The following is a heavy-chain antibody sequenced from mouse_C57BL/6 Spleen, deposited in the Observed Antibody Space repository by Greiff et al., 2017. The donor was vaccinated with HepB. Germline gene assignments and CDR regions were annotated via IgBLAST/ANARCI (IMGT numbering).Heavy chain of an antibody. CDR1: GFSLSTSGMG. CDR3: ARSSGYHSLYYYAMDY. CDR2: IYWDDDK. Sequence: QVQLKESGPGILQSSQTLSLTCSFSGFSLSTSGMGVSWIRQPSGKGLEWLAHIYWDDDKRYNPSLKSRLTISKDTSRNQVFLKITSVDTADTATYYCARSSGYHSLYYYAMDYWGQGTSVTVSS. V-gene: IGHV8-12*01. D-gene: IGHD3-2*02. J-gene: IGHJ4*01.